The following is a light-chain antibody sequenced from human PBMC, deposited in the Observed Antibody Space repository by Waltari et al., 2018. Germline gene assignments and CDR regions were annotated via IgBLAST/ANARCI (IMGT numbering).Light chain of an antibody. CDR1: VLNGSNSKNS. J-gene: IGKJ1*01. CDR3: QQFQSHLRT. Sequence: VLNGSNSKNSFAWCRQKPGQHPKLLIYWASTRKSGVPDRFSGSGSGTDFTLTISSLQAEDVAVYYCQQFQSHLRTFGQGTKVEIK. V-gene: IGKV4-1*01. CDR2: WAS.